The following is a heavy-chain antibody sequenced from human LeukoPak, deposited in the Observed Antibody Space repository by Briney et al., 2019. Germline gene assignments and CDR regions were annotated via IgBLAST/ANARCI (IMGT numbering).Heavy chain of an antibody. CDR2: INPSGGST. CDR1: GYTFTSYY. D-gene: IGHD2/OR15-2a*01. V-gene: IGHV1-46*01. CDR3: ARGPTFYLEVHDY. J-gene: IGHJ4*02. Sequence: ASVKVSCKASGYTFTSYYMHWVRQAPGQGLEWMGIINPSGGSTSYAQKFQGRVTMTRDTSISTAYMELSRLRSDDTAVYYCARGPTFYLEVHDYWGQGTLVTVSS.